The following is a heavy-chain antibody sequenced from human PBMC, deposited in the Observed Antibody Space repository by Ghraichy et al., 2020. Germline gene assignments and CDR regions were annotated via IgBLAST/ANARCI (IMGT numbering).Heavy chain of an antibody. D-gene: IGHD2-8*02. V-gene: IGHV2-70*11. CDR3: ARGPQIQRYWPPDWYFDL. CDR1: GFSLSTSGMC. J-gene: IGHJ2*01. Sequence: SGPTLVKPTQTLTLTCTFSGFSLSTSGMCVSWIRQPPGKALEWLARIDWDDDKYYSTSLKTRLTISKDTSKNQVVLTMTNMDPVDTATYYCARGPQIQRYWPPDWYFDLWGRGTLVTVSS. CDR2: IDWDDDK.